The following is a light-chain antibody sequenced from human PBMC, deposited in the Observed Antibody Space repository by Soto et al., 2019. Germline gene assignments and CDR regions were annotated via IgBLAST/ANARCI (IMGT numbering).Light chain of an antibody. Sequence: DIQMTQSPSSLSAFVGDRVTITCRASQGISNYLAWYQQKPGKVPNVLIYGASTLRSGVPSRFSGTGSGTDFTLTISSLQPEDVAIYYCQKYDSAPFTFGPRTTVELK. CDR2: GAS. J-gene: IGKJ3*01. CDR3: QKYDSAPFT. CDR1: QGISNY. V-gene: IGKV1-27*01.